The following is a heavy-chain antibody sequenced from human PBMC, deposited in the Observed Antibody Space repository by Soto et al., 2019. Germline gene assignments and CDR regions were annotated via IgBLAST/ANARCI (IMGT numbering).Heavy chain of an antibody. CDR3: AKDSDQLLFDYYYYGMDV. D-gene: IGHD2-2*01. CDR2: VSYDGSFK. CDR1: GFTFSKFG. Sequence: QVQLVESGGGVVQPGGSLRLCCEASGFTFSKFGIHWVRQAPGKGLEWVAVVSYDGSFKYYADSVKGRFTISRDNSKNTLYLQMNSLRPEDTALYYCAKDSDQLLFDYYYYGMDVWGQGTTVTVSS. V-gene: IGHV3-30*18. J-gene: IGHJ6*02.